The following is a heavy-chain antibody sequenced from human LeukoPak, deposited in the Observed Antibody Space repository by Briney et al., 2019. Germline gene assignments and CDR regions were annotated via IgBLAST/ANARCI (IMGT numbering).Heavy chain of an antibody. J-gene: IGHJ4*02. D-gene: IGHD5-18*01. V-gene: IGHV1-2*02. CDR2: INPNTGGT. CDR3: ARLRGYRYGCLEY. Sequence: GASVKVFCKASGYTFTGYYMDWVRQAPGQGLEWMGWINPNTGGTNYAQEFQGRVTMTRDTSISTAYMELSRLRSDDTAVYYCARLRGYRYGCLEYWGQGPLVTVSS. CDR1: GYTFTGYY.